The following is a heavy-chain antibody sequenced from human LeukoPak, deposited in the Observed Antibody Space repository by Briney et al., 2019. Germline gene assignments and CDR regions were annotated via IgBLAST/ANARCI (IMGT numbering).Heavy chain of an antibody. CDR3: AKDLGYRYNPYYYYYGMDV. J-gene: IGHJ6*02. V-gene: IGHV3-30*18. D-gene: IGHD1-1*01. CDR1: GFTFSSYG. CDR2: ISYDGSNK. Sequence: GGSLRLSCAASGFTFSSYGMHWVRQAPGKGLEWVAVISYDGSNKYYADSVKGRFTISRDNSKNTLYLQMNSLRAEDTAVYYCAKDLGYRYNPYYYYYGMDVWGQGTTVTVSS.